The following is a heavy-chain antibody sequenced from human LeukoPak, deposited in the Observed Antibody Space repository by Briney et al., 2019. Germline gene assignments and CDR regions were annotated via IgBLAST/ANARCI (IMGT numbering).Heavy chain of an antibody. CDR3: ARTRYQLRTIDY. V-gene: IGHV3-21*01. Sequence: GGSLRLSCAASGFTFSSYSMNWVRQAPGKGLEWVSSISSSSSYIYYADSVKGRFTISRDNAKDSLYLQMNSLRAEDTAVYYCARTRYQLRTIDYWGQGTLVTVSS. CDR1: GFTFSSYS. J-gene: IGHJ4*02. D-gene: IGHD2-2*01. CDR2: ISSSSSYI.